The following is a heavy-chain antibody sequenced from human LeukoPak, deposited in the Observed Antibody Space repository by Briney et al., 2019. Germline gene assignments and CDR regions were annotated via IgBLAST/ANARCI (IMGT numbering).Heavy chain of an antibody. CDR2: ISSSSSYI. D-gene: IGHD2-21*02. J-gene: IGHJ4*02. Sequence: GGSLRLSCAASGFTFSSYSRNWVRQAPGKGLEWVSSISSSSSYIYYADSVKGRFTISRDNAKNSLYLQMNSLRAEDTSVYYCSRGRGHIVVVTSYYWGQGTLVTVSS. CDR1: GFTFSSYS. CDR3: SRGRGHIVVVTSYY. V-gene: IGHV3-21*01.